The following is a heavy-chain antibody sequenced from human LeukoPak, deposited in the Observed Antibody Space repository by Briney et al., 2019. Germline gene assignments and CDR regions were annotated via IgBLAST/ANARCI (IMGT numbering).Heavy chain of an antibody. Sequence: GESLRLSCAASGFTFTTYWMSWVRQAPGKGLEWVSFISSSSSYIYYADSVKGRFTISRDNAKNSLYLQVNSLRAEDTAVYYCARGAEYYDSSMPFDYWGQGTLVTVSS. D-gene: IGHD3-22*01. CDR3: ARGAEYYDSSMPFDY. J-gene: IGHJ4*02. CDR1: GFTFTTYW. CDR2: ISSSSSYI. V-gene: IGHV3-21*01.